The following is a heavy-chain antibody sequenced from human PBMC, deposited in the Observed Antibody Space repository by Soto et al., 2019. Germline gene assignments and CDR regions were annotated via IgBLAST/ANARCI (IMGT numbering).Heavy chain of an antibody. Sequence: GASVKVSCKASGYTFTGYYMHWVRQAPGQGLEWMGRINPNSGGTNYAQKFQGRVTMTRDTSISTVYMELSRLRSDDTAVYYCARGGGSGWYKVYFFDYWGQGTLVTVSS. J-gene: IGHJ4*02. CDR1: GYTFTGYY. V-gene: IGHV1-2*02. D-gene: IGHD6-19*01. CDR3: ARGGGSGWYKVYFFDY. CDR2: INPNSGGT.